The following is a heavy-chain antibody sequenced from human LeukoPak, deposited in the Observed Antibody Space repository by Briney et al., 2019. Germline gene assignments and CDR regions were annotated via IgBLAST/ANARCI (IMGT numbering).Heavy chain of an antibody. V-gene: IGHV4-59*01. J-gene: IGHJ5*02. Sequence: SETLSLTCAVYGGSFSGYYWSWIRQPPGEGLEWIGYIYYSGSTNYNPSLKSRVTISVDTSKNQFSLKLSSVTAADTAVYYCARSGENYGYDWFDPWGQGTLVTVSS. CDR3: ARSGENYGYDWFDP. CDR2: IYYSGST. CDR1: GGSFSGYY. D-gene: IGHD5-18*01.